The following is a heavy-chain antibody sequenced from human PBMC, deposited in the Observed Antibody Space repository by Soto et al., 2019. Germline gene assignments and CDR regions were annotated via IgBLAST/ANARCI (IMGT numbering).Heavy chain of an antibody. J-gene: IGHJ4*02. CDR2: INAGNGNT. CDR1: GYRFTSYA. Sequence: ASVKVSCAACGYRFTSYAMHWVRQAPGQRLEWMGWINAGNGNTKYSQKFQGRVTITKDTSGGQVVLTMTNMDPVDTATYYCAQVTPFDFRGYYFDYWGPGILVTVSS. D-gene: IGHD3-9*01. V-gene: IGHV1-3*01. CDR3: AQVTPFDFRGYYFDY.